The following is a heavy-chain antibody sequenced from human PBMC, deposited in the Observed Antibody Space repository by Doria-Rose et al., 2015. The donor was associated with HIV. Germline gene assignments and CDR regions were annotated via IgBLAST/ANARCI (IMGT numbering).Heavy chain of an antibody. Sequence: ESGPVLVKPTETLTLTCTVSGGSLSSPGMGVSWIRQPPGKALEWLANNFSDDERSYKTSLKCRLTTSRGTSKSQVVLTMTDMDPVDTATYYCARIKSSRWYHKYYFDFWGQGTLVIVSA. J-gene: IGHJ4*02. CDR3: ARIKSSRWYHKYYFDF. D-gene: IGHD6-13*01. CDR2: NFSDDER. CDR1: GGSLSSPGMG. V-gene: IGHV2-26*01.